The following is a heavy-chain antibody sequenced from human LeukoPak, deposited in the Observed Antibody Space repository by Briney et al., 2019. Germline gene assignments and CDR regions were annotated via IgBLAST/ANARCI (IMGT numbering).Heavy chain of an antibody. CDR2: IYYSGST. J-gene: IGHJ6*02. CDR3: VRLQLVPDYYGMDV. Sequence: SETLSLTCTVSGGSISSSSYYWGWIRQPPGKGLEWIGSIYYSGSTYYNPSLKSRVTISVDTSKNQFSLKLSSVTAADTAVYYCVRLQLVPDYYGMDVWGQGTTVTVSS. CDR1: GGSISSSSYY. V-gene: IGHV4-39*01. D-gene: IGHD6-13*01.